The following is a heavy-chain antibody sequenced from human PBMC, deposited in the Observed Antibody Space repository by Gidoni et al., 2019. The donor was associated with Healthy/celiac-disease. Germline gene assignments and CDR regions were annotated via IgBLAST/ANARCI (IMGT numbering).Heavy chain of an antibody. J-gene: IGHJ6*02. V-gene: IGHV4-4*02. D-gene: IGHD2-15*01. Sequence: QVQLQESGPGLVKPSGTLSLTCAVSGGSISSSNWWRWVRQPPGKGLEWIGEIYHSGSTNYNPSLKSRVTISVDKSKNQFSLKLSSVTAADTAVYYCAREYCSGGSCYSNHYYYYYGMDVWGQGTTVTVSS. CDR1: GGSISSSNW. CDR2: IYHSGST. CDR3: AREYCSGGSCYSNHYYYYYGMDV.